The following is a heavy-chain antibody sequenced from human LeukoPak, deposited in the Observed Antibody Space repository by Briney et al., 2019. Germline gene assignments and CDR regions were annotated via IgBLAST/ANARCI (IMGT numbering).Heavy chain of an antibody. CDR3: ARDHTTRDAFDI. V-gene: IGHV4-30-4*01. J-gene: IGHJ3*02. Sequence: SQTLSLTCTVSGGSISSGDYYWSWIRQPPGKGLEWIGYIYYSGSTYYNPSLKSRVTISVDTSKNQFSLKLSSVTAADTAVYYCARDHTTRDAFDIWGQGTMVTVSS. CDR2: IYYSGST. D-gene: IGHD1-14*01. CDR1: GGSISSGDYY.